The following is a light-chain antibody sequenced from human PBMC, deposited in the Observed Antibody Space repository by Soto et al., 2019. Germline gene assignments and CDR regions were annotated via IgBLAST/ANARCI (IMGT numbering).Light chain of an antibody. CDR3: QQANSFPFT. CDR1: QGISRW. Sequence: DIQMTQSPSSVSASVGDRVTITCRASQGISRWLAWYQQKPGKAPKLLIYDASSLQGGVPPRFSGSGSGTDFTLTISSLQPEDSATYFCQQANSFPFTFGPGTKVDIK. CDR2: DAS. V-gene: IGKV1D-12*01. J-gene: IGKJ3*01.